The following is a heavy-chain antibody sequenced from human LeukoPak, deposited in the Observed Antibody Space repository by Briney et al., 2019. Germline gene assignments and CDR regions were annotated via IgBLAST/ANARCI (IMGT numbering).Heavy chain of an antibody. V-gene: IGHV4-4*07. CDR3: ARSSVVPAAIRGPDYYYYMDV. Sequence: PSETLSLTCTVSGGSISSYYWSWIRQPAGKGLEWIGRIYTSGSTNYNPSLKSRVTMSVDTSKNQFSLKLSSVTAADTAVYYCARSSVVPAAIRGPDYYYYMDVWGKGTTVTVSS. CDR1: GGSISSYY. CDR2: IYTSGST. D-gene: IGHD2-2*02. J-gene: IGHJ6*03.